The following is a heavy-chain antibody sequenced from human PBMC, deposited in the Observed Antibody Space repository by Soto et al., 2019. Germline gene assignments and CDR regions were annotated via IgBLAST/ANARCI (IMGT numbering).Heavy chain of an antibody. CDR3: ASHYYGSGSYRYYFDY. CDR1: GGTFSSYA. V-gene: IGHV1-69*13. D-gene: IGHD3-10*01. J-gene: IGHJ4*02. Sequence: SVKVSCKASGGTFSSYAISWVRQAPGQGLEWMGGIIPIFGTANYAQKFQGRVTITADESTSTAYMELSSLRSEDTAVYYCASHYYGSGSYRYYFDYWGQGTLVTVSS. CDR2: IIPIFGTA.